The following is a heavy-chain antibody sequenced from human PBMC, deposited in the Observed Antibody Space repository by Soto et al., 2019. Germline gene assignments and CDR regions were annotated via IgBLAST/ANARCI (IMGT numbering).Heavy chain of an antibody. V-gene: IGHV3-23*01. J-gene: IGHJ4*02. Sequence: GESLKISCAASGFTFSSYAMSWVRQAPGKGLEWVSAISGSGGSTYYADSVKGRFTISRDNSKNTLYLQMNSLRAEDTAVYYCAKVPFGVAGRVLFDYWGQGTLVTVSS. CDR1: GFTFSSYA. D-gene: IGHD6-19*01. CDR2: ISGSGGST. CDR3: AKVPFGVAGRVLFDY.